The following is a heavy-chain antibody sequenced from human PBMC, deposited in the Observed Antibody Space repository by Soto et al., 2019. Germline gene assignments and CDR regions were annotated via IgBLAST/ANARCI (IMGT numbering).Heavy chain of an antibody. V-gene: IGHV3-9*01. Sequence: EVQLVESGGGLAQPGWSRRLSCAASGFNFDDHAMHWVRQTPGKGLEWVSGISWNSFTINYADSIKGRFTISRDNAKRTLYLQMNNLRRADTAMYFCVRSSGSQPRAGWFDPWGQGTLVTVS. CDR1: GFNFDDHA. J-gene: IGHJ5*02. CDR2: ISWNSFTI. D-gene: IGHD1-26*01. CDR3: VRSSGSQPRAGWFDP.